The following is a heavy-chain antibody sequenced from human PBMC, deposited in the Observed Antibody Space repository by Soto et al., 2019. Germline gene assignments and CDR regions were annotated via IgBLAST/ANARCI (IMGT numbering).Heavy chain of an antibody. Sequence: HPGGSLRLSCAASGVSFNSYDMHWVRQAPGKGPEWVAIISYDGSNTYYSDSVRGRFTISRDNSKDTLYLQMHSLRSEDTAIYYCARISRYCSGGDCHAWGQGTPAPVYS. D-gene: IGHD2-15*01. J-gene: IGHJ5*02. CDR1: GVSFNSYD. V-gene: IGHV3-30*03. CDR2: ISYDGSNT. CDR3: ARISRYCSGGDCHA.